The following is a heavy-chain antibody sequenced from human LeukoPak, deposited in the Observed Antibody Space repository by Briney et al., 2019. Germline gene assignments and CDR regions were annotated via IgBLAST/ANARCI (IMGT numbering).Heavy chain of an antibody. CDR3: AKHRGDYQYYFDY. CDR2: ISGSGGST. V-gene: IGHV3-23*01. CDR1: GFTFSSYA. Sequence: GGSLRLSCAASGFTFSSYAMSWVRQAPGKGLEWVSAISGSGGSTYYADSVKGRFTFSRDNSKNTLYLQMNSLRAEDTTVYYCAKHRGDYQYYFDYWGQGTLVTVSS. J-gene: IGHJ4*02. D-gene: IGHD4-17*01.